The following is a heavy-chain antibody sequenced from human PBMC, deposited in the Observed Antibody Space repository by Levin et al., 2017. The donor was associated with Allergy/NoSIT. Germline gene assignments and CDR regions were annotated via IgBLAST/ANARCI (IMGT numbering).Heavy chain of an antibody. D-gene: IGHD2-8*02. CDR2: IFYDGSA. V-gene: IGHV4-39*01. Sequence: GSLRLSCTVSGGSISSRSYYWGWIRQPPGKGLEWIGSIFYDGSAYYNPSLKSRVTISVDTSKNQFSLKLTSVTAADTAVYYCARTTRGGWDYWGQGTLVTVSS. CDR1: GGSISSRSYY. CDR3: ARTTRGGWDY. J-gene: IGHJ4*02.